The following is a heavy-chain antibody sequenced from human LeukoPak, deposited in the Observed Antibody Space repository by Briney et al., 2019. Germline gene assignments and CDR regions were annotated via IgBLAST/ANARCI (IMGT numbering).Heavy chain of an antibody. V-gene: IGHV4-30-4*01. J-gene: IGHJ5*02. CDR1: GGSISSGDYY. Sequence: SETLSLTCTVSGGSISSGDYYWRWIRQPPGRGLEWIGYIYYSGNTYYNPSLKSRVTISVDTSNTQFSLKLRSVTAADTAVYYCARASEGQLLASVWFDPWGQGTLVTVSS. CDR2: IYYSGNT. D-gene: IGHD2-2*01. CDR3: ARASEGQLLASVWFDP.